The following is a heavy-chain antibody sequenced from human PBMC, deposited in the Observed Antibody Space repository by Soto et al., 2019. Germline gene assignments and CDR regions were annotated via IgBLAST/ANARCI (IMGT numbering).Heavy chain of an antibody. CDR2: ISGSGGST. V-gene: IGHV3-23*01. Sequence: GGSLRLSCAASGFTFSSYAMSWVRQAPGKGLEWVSAISGSGGSTYYADSVKGRFTISRDNSKNTLYLQMNSLRAEDTAVYYCAKLLWFGELRADYSFDYWGQGTLVTVSS. CDR3: AKLLWFGELRADYSFDY. J-gene: IGHJ4*02. D-gene: IGHD3-10*01. CDR1: GFTFSSYA.